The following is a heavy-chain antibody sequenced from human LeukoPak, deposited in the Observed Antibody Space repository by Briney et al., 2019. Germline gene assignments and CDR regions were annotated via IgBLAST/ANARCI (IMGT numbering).Heavy chain of an antibody. CDR1: GFTFSSYS. CDR2: ISSSSSYI. CDR3: ARGVYYYGSGSYYSRYFDY. V-gene: IGHV3-21*01. Sequence: GGSLRLSCAASGFTFSSYSMNWVRQAPGKGLEWVSSISSSSSYIYYADSVKGRFTISRDNAKNSLYLQMNSLRAEDTAVYYCARGVYYYGSGSYYSRYFDYWGQGTLVTVSS. D-gene: IGHD3-10*01. J-gene: IGHJ4*02.